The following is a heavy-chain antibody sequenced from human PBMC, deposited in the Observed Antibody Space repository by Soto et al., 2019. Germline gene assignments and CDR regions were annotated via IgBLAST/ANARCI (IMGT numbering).Heavy chain of an antibody. CDR1: GYTLTELS. V-gene: IGHV1-24*01. CDR2: FDPEDGET. CDR3: ATLLAVAGRNYYYGMDV. D-gene: IGHD6-19*01. J-gene: IGHJ6*02. Sequence: ASVKVSCKVSGYTLTELSMHWVRQAPGKGLEWMGGFDPEDGETIYAQKSQGRVTMTGDTSTDTAYMELSSLRSEDTAVYYCATLLAVAGRNYYYGMDVWGQGTTVTVSS.